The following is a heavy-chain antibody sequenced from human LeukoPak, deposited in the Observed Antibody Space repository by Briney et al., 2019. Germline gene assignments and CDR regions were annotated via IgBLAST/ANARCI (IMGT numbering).Heavy chain of an antibody. D-gene: IGHD6-13*01. CDR2: INHSGST. V-gene: IGHV4-34*01. CDR1: GGSFSGYY. J-gene: IGHJ6*03. Sequence: PSETLSLTCAVYGGSFSGYYWSWIRQPPGKGLEWIGEINHSGSTKYNPSLKSRVTISVDTSKNQFSLKLSSVTAADTAVYYCARNGIAAADPENYYYYYMDVWGKGTPVTVSS. CDR3: ARNGIAAADPENYYYYYMDV.